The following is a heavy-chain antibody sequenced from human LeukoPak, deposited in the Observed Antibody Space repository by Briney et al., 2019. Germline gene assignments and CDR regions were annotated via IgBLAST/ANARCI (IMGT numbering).Heavy chain of an antibody. J-gene: IGHJ4*02. D-gene: IGHD6-25*01. CDR2: IYSGGRS. CDR1: GFTVSSNY. Sequence: PGGSLRLSCAASGFTVSSNYMSWVPQAPGRGLEWVSVIYSGGRSYYADSVKARFSISRDNSNNTMYLHMNALRGEDTAVYYCARVATSGAWYFDDWGQGTLVTVSS. CDR3: ARVATSGAWYFDD. V-gene: IGHV3-53*01.